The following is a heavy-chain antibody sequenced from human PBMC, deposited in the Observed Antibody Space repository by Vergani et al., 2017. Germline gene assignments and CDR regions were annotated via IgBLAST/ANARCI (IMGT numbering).Heavy chain of an antibody. Sequence: QVQLQESGPGLVKPSGTLSLTCAVSGGSISRSNWWSWVRQPPGKGLEWIGEIYHSGSTNYNPSLKSRVTISVDKSKNQFSLKLSSVTAADTAVYYCARDRTSYFSSTSCYRDAFDIWGQGTMVTVSS. CDR3: ARDRTSYFSSTSCYRDAFDI. CDR2: IYHSGST. CDR1: GGSISRSNW. V-gene: IGHV4-4*02. J-gene: IGHJ3*02. D-gene: IGHD2-2*01.